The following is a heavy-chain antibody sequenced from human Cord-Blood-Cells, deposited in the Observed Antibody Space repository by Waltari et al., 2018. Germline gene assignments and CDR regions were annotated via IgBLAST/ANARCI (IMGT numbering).Heavy chain of an antibody. J-gene: IGHJ4*02. D-gene: IGHD3-3*01. Sequence: QVQLVQSGAEVKKPGSSVKFSCKASCGTFSSYATRWVRHAPGQGLEWMGGIIPIFGTANYAQKFQGRVTITADKSTSTAYMELSSLRSEDTAVYYCASGGFFGVVIYYFDYWGQGTLVTVSS. CDR3: ASGGFFGVVIYYFDY. CDR2: IIPIFGTA. V-gene: IGHV1-69*06. CDR1: CGTFSSYA.